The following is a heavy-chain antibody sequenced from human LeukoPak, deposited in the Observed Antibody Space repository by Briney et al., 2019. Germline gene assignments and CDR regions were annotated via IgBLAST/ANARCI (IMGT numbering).Heavy chain of an antibody. J-gene: IGHJ3*02. V-gene: IGHV3-30*02. D-gene: IGHD4-23*01. CDR2: IRYDGSNK. CDR3: AAPVVTPEWAAFDI. Sequence: GGSLRLSCAASGFTFSSYGMHWVRQAPGKGLEWVAFIRYDGSNKYYADSVKGRFTISRDNSKNTLYLQMNSLRAEDTAVYYCAAPVVTPEWAAFDIWGQGTMVTVSS. CDR1: GFTFSSYG.